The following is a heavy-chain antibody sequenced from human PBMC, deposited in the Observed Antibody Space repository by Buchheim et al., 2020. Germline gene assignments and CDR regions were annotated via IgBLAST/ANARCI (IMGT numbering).Heavy chain of an antibody. J-gene: IGHJ4*02. CDR3: EKGDKDSSFDY. Sequence: QVQLVESGGGVVQPGRSLRLSCAASGFTFSSYGMHWVRQAPGKGLEWVAVISYDGSNKYYADSVKGRFTISRDNSKNTLYLQMNSLRAEDTAMYFCEKGDKDSSFDYWGQGTL. CDR1: GFTFSSYG. D-gene: IGHD6-13*01. CDR2: ISYDGSNK. V-gene: IGHV3-30*18.